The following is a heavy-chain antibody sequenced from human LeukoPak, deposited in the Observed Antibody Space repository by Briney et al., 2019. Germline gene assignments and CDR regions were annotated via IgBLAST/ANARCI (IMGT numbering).Heavy chain of an antibody. V-gene: IGHV4-34*01. Sequence: SETLSLPCAVYGGSFSGYYWSWIRQPPGKGLEWIGEINHSGSTNYNPSLKSRVTISVDTSKNQFSLKLSSVTAADTAVYYCARNPRRGYSYGYRFDYWGQGTLVTVSS. J-gene: IGHJ4*02. CDR2: INHSGST. D-gene: IGHD5-18*01. CDR1: GGSFSGYY. CDR3: ARNPRRGYSYGYRFDY.